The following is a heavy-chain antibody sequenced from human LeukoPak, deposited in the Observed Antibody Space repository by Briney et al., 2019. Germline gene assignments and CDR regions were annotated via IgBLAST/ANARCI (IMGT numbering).Heavy chain of an antibody. CDR2: ISGGSDFI. Sequence: GGSLRLSCAASGFTFSNYAVNWVRQAPGKGLEWVSAISGGSDFIYYAESVKGRFTISRDNSKSTVYLQMNSLRVEDTAIYYCAKVDGGSLSRARLAYWGPGTLVTVSS. CDR1: GFTFSNYA. J-gene: IGHJ4*02. D-gene: IGHD5-24*01. V-gene: IGHV3-23*01. CDR3: AKVDGGSLSRARLAY.